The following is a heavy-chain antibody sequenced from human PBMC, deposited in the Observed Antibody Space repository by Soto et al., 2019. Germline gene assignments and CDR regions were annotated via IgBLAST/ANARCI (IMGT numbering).Heavy chain of an antibody. CDR1: GFIFRNYW. J-gene: IGHJ4*02. CDR2: IKEDGSQQ. Sequence: EVQLVESGGGLVQPGGSLRLSCAASGFIFRNYWMNWVRQAPGKGLEWVADIKEDGSQQYYVESVKGRFTISRDNAKNSVFLKMKSLRVDDTAVYYCLGAGAAATGRGQGTLVTVSS. CDR3: LGAGAAATG. D-gene: IGHD2-15*01. V-gene: IGHV3-7*01.